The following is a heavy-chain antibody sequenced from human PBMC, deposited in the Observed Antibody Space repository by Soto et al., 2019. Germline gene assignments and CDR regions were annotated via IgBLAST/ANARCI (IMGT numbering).Heavy chain of an antibody. Sequence: QVQLVQSGAEVKKPGSSVKVSCKASGGTFSSYTISWVRQAPGQGLEWMGRIIPILGIANYAQKFQGRVTITADKSTSTAYMELSSLRSEDTAVYYCARVTTVTRGYFDYWGQGTLVTVSS. J-gene: IGHJ4*02. CDR3: ARVTTVTRGYFDY. D-gene: IGHD4-17*01. CDR1: GGTFSSYT. V-gene: IGHV1-69*02. CDR2: IIPILGIA.